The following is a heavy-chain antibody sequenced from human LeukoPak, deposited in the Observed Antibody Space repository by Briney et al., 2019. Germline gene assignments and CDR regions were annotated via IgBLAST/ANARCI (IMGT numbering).Heavy chain of an antibody. Sequence: GGSLRLSCAASGFTVSSNYMSWVRQAPGKGLEWVSAISGSGGSTYYADSVKGRFTISRDNSKNTLYLQMNSLRAEDTAVYYCANGYDFWSGPMHRWGQGTLVTVSS. J-gene: IGHJ5*02. V-gene: IGHV3-23*01. CDR3: ANGYDFWSGPMHR. D-gene: IGHD3-3*01. CDR2: ISGSGGST. CDR1: GFTVSSNY.